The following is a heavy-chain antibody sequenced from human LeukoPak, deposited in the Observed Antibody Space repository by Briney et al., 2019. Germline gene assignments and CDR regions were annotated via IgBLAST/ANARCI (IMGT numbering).Heavy chain of an antibody. Sequence: GGSLRLPCAASGFTFSSYAMHWVRQAPGKGLEWVAVISYDGSNKYYADSVKGRFTISRDNSKNPLYLQMSSLRADDTAVYYCVRGTGYWGQGTLVTVSS. CDR1: GFTFSSYA. J-gene: IGHJ4*02. CDR2: ISYDGSNK. CDR3: VRGTGY. V-gene: IGHV3-30*14.